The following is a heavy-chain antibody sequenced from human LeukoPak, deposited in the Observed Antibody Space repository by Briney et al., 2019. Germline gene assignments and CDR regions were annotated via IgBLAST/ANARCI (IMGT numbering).Heavy chain of an antibody. V-gene: IGHV4-59*01. Sequence: SETLSLTCTVSGGSISSYYWSWIRQPPGKGLGWIGYIYYSGSTNYNPSLKSRVTISVDTSKNQFSLKLSSVTAADTAVYYCARDGFDSSGGIDAFDIWGQGTMVTVSS. D-gene: IGHD3-22*01. J-gene: IGHJ3*02. CDR3: ARDGFDSSGGIDAFDI. CDR2: IYYSGST. CDR1: GGSISSYY.